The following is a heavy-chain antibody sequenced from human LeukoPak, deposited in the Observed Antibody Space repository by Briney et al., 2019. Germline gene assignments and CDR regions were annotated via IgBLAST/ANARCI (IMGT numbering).Heavy chain of an antibody. CDR3: AKVKYGDYGGGYFDY. CDR2: ISWNSGSI. Sequence: QSGGSLRLSCAASGFTFDDYAMHWVRHAPGKGLEWVSGISWNSGSIGYADSVKGRFTISRDNAKNSLYLQMNSLRAEDTALYYCAKVKYGDYGGGYFDYWGQGTLVTVSS. D-gene: IGHD4-17*01. V-gene: IGHV3-9*01. J-gene: IGHJ4*02. CDR1: GFTFDDYA.